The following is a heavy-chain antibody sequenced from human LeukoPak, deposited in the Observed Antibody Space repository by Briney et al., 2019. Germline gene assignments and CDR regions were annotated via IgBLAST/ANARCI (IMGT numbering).Heavy chain of an antibody. CDR3: ARVSGIAAAGTVVF. Sequence: GGSLRLSCAASGFTFDDYGMSWVRQAPGKRLEWVSGINWNGGSTGYADSVKGRFTISRDNAKNSLYLQMNSLRAEDTALYYCARVSGIAAAGTVVFWGQGTLVTVSS. J-gene: IGHJ4*02. D-gene: IGHD6-13*01. V-gene: IGHV3-20*04. CDR1: GFTFDDYG. CDR2: INWNGGST.